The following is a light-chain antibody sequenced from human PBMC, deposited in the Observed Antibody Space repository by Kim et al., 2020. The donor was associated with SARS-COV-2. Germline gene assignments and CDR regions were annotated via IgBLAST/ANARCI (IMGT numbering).Light chain of an antibody. CDR1: SPNIGSNT. CDR2: SNN. J-gene: IGLJ3*02. V-gene: IGLV1-44*01. CDR3: AAWDDSLNGWV. Sequence: ELTQPPSASGTPGQRVTISCSGSSPNIGSNTVNWYQQLPGTAPKLLIYSNNQRPSGVPDRFSGSKSGTSASLATSGLQSEDEADYYCAAWDDSLNGWVFGGGTQLTVL.